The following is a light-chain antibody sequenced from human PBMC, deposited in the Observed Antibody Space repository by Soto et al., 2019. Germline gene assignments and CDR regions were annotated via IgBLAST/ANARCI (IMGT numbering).Light chain of an antibody. J-gene: IGLJ1*01. V-gene: IGLV2-8*01. CDR3: FSYADTNNFV. Sequence: SSDVGGSKYVSWYQVKPGKAPKLIIYEVNRRPEGAPYRFSGSESGNTASLTVSGLQAEDEGDYYCFSYADTNNFVFGSGTKVTVL. CDR2: EVN. CDR1: SSDVGGSKY.